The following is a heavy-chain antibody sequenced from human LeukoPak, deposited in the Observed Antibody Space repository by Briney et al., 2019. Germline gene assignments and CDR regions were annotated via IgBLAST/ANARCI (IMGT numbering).Heavy chain of an antibody. Sequence: GGSLRLSCAASGFTFISYAMSWARQAPGKGLEWVSVISGNGGSTHYADSAKGRFTISRDSSKNTLYLQMSSLRAEDTAVYYCAKESPVSDYWGQGTLVTVSS. CDR3: AKESPVSDY. V-gene: IGHV3-23*01. CDR1: GFTFISYA. CDR2: ISGNGGST. J-gene: IGHJ4*02.